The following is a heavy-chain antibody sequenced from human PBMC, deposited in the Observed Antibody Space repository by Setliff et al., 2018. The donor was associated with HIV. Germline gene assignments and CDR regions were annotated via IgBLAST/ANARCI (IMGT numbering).Heavy chain of an antibody. Sequence: SVKVSCKASGDIFSTFAINWVRQAPGQGLEWMGGIIPVFGIANYAQKFQGRVTITTDESTSTAYMELSSLRSEDTAVYYCARGDESIVYDYGSGSYNYFDYWGQGTLVTVSS. V-gene: IGHV1-69*05. CDR3: ARGDESIVYDYGSGSYNYFDY. J-gene: IGHJ4*02. CDR2: IIPVFGIA. CDR1: GDIFSTFA. D-gene: IGHD3-10*01.